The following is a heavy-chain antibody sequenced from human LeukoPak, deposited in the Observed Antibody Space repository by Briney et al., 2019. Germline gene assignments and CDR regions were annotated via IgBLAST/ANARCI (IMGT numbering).Heavy chain of an antibody. CDR1: GYTFTGYC. V-gene: IGHV1-2*06. CDR2: INPNSGGT. D-gene: IGHD1-7*01. CDR3: ARSITGTTPGAFDI. Sequence: ASVKVSCKASGYTFTGYCMHWVRQAPGQGLEWMGRINPNSGGTNYAQKFQGRVTMTRDTSISTAYMELRSLRSDDTAVYYCARSITGTTPGAFDIWGQGTMVTVSS. J-gene: IGHJ3*02.